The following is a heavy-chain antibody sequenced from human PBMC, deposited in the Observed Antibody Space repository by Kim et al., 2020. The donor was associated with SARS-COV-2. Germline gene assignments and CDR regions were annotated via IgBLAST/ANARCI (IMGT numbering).Heavy chain of an antibody. J-gene: IGHJ4*02. CDR1: GYTFTYYY. Sequence: ASVKVSCKASGYTFTYYYTHWVRQAPGQGLEWMGVINPSGGSTSYSQKLQGRVTMTRDTSTSTVYMEQSSLRSEDTAVYYCARSRAPSSGFEYWGQGTLVTVSS. V-gene: IGHV1-46*01. CDR3: ARSRAPSSGFEY. D-gene: IGHD6-19*01. CDR2: INPSGGST.